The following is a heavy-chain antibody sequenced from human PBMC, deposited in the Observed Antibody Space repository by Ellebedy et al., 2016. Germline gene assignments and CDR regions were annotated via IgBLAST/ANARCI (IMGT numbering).Heavy chain of an antibody. CDR3: AISRSRPGSFDY. Sequence: SETLSLTXTVSGGSISSYYWSWIRQPPGKGLEWIGYIYYSGSTNYNPSLKSRVTISVDTSKNQFSLKLSSVTAADTAVYYCAISRSRPGSFDYWGQGTLVTVSS. CDR1: GGSISSYY. D-gene: IGHD1-26*01. V-gene: IGHV4-59*01. CDR2: IYYSGST. J-gene: IGHJ4*02.